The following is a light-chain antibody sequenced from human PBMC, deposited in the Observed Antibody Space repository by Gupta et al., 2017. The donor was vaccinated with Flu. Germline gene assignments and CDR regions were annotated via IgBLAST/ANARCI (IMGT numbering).Light chain of an antibody. V-gene: IGKV3-11*01. CDR2: DAS. CDR3: QQRRNWPPYT. J-gene: IGKJ2*01. Sequence: IVLTQSPATLSLSPGERATLSCRASQSVYRYLAWYQQKPGQAPRLLIYDASNRATGIPARFSGSWSGTDFTLTISNLEPEDFAVYYCQQRRNWPPYTFGQGTKLEIK. CDR1: QSVYRY.